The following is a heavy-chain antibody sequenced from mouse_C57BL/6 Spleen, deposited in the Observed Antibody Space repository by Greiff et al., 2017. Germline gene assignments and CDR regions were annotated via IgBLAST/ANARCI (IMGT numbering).Heavy chain of an antibody. CDR3: AREDYGSSAHYYAMDY. D-gene: IGHD1-1*01. CDR2: INPNNGGT. J-gene: IGHJ4*01. CDR1: GYTFTDYN. V-gene: IGHV1-18*01. Sequence: EVQLQQSGPELVKPGASVKIPCKASGYTFTDYNMDWVKQSHGKSLEWIGDINPNNGGTIYNQKFKGKATLTVDKSSSTAYMELRSLTSEDTAVYYCAREDYGSSAHYYAMDYWGQGTSVTVSS.